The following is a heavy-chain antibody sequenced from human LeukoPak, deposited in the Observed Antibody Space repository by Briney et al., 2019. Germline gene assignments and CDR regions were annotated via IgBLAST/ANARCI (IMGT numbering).Heavy chain of an antibody. CDR2: INPNSGGT. J-gene: IGHJ4*02. Sequence: ASVKVSCKASGYTFTGYYMHWVRQAPGQGLEGMGWINPNSGGTNYAQKFQGRVTMTRDTSISTAYMVLSRLRSDDAAVYYCARHGYQLLQDYFDYWGQGTLVTVSS. D-gene: IGHD2-2*01. CDR3: ARHGYQLLQDYFDY. CDR1: GYTFTGYY. V-gene: IGHV1-2*02.